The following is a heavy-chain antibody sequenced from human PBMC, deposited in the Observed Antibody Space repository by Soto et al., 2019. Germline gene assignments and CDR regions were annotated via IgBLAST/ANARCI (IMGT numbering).Heavy chain of an antibody. CDR3: ARGKRYTNDY. CDR1: GYTFSNYD. CDR2: MSPNSGRT. D-gene: IGHD2-2*02. V-gene: IGHV1-8*01. Sequence: QVQLVQSGAEVKKPGASVKVSCKASGYTFSNYDINWVRQATGQGLEWMGWMSPNSGRTGYPQKFQGRVTMTRNTPSSTAYMELSSLRSEDTAVYYCARGKRYTNDYWGQGTLVTVSS. J-gene: IGHJ4*02.